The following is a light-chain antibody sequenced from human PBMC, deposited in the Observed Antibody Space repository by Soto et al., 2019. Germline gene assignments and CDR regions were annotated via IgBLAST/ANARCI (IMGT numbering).Light chain of an antibody. CDR2: EVI. V-gene: IGLV2-8*01. CDR3: NSYVPSDNYV. J-gene: IGLJ1*01. CDR1: TSDVGGYNY. Sequence: QSALTQPPSASGSPGQSVTISCTGTTSDVGGYNYVSWYQQHPGKAPKLMIYEVIKRPSGVPDRFSGSKSGNTASLTVSGLQAEDEADYYCNSYVPSDNYVFGTGTKDTDL.